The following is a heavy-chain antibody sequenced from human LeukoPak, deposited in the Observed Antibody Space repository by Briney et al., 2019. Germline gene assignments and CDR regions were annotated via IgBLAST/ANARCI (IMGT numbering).Heavy chain of an antibody. V-gene: IGHV4-4*02. Sequence: PSETLSLTCAVSGGSISSSYWWSWVRQPPGKGLEWIGEMYHSGSTNYNPSLKSRVTISLDNSKNQFSLKLNSATAADTAVYYCATNSGWRFDYWGQGTLVTVSS. CDR2: MYHSGST. CDR1: GGSISSSYW. D-gene: IGHD6-19*01. J-gene: IGHJ4*02. CDR3: ATNSGWRFDY.